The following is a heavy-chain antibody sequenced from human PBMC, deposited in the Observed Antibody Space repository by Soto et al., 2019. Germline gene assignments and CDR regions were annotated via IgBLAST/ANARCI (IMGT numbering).Heavy chain of an antibody. V-gene: IGHV4-34*01. J-gene: IGHJ6*02. Sequence: SETRSRTYAVYGGSFSCYYWSWIRQPPGKGLEWIGEINHSGSTNYNPSLKSRVTISVDTSKNQFSLKLSSVTAADTAVYYCARGPYYDFWSGYYNYYYGMDVWGQGTTVTVSS. CDR2: INHSGST. D-gene: IGHD3-3*01. CDR1: GGSFSCYY. CDR3: ARGPYYDFWSGYYNYYYGMDV.